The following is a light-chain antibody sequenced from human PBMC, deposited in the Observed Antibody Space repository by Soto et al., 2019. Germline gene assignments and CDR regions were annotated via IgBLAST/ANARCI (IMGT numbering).Light chain of an antibody. V-gene: IGLV7-46*01. CDR2: DKS. J-gene: IGLJ3*02. Sequence: QTVVTQEPSLTVSPGGTVSLTCGSSTGAVTSGHYPYWFQQKPGQAPRTLIYDKSNRHSWTPARFSGSLLGGKAALTLSGAQPEDEADYYCLLSSSGARVFGGGTKLTVL. CDR3: LLSSSGARV. CDR1: TGAVTSGHY.